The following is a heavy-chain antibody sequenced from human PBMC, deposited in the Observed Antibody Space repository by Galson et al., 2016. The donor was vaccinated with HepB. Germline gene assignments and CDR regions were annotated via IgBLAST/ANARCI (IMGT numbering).Heavy chain of an antibody. CDR2: ISSDGSST. D-gene: IGHD6-13*01. Sequence: SLRLSCAGSGFTLNYYWMYWVRQAPGKGLVWVSRISSDGSSTSYADFGKGRFTISRDNAKNTLYLKMNSLRAEDTALYYCAAVPLVWGQGSLVTVSS. CDR1: GFTLNYYW. J-gene: IGHJ4*02. CDR3: AAVPLV. V-gene: IGHV3-74*01.